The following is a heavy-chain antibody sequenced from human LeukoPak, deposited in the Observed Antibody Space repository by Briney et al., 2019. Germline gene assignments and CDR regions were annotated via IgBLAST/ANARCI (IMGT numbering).Heavy chain of an antibody. V-gene: IGHV1-3*01. J-gene: IGHJ5*02. Sequence: GASVNVSCKASGYTFISYAIHWVRQAPGQRLEWMGWIHAGTGNTKYSQKFQGRVTITRDTSANTVYMELSRLRPEDTAVYYCARDITIGTTRFDPWGQGTLVTVSP. CDR3: ARDITIGTTRFDP. D-gene: IGHD1-1*01. CDR1: GYTFISYA. CDR2: IHAGTGNT.